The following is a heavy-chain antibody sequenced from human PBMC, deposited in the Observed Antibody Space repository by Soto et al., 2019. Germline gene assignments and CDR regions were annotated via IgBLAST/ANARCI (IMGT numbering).Heavy chain of an antibody. V-gene: IGHV3-11*01. CDR1: GFTFSDYY. D-gene: IGHD3-3*01. Sequence: GGSLTLSCAASGFTFSDYYMSWIRQAPGKGLEWVSYISSGGTTIYYADSVKGRFTISRDDAKNSLFLQMNSLRPEDTAVYFCARDFAYFDSWGQGTLVTVSS. CDR2: ISSGGTTI. J-gene: IGHJ4*02. CDR3: ARDFAYFDS.